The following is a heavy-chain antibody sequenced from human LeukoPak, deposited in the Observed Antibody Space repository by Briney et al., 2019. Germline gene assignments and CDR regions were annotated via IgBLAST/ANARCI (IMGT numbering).Heavy chain of an antibody. CDR1: GGSLSGYY. Sequence: SETLSLTCAVYGGSLSGYYWTWIRQTPGKGLEWIGEINYSGNTNYNRSLKSRVTISADTSKNQFSLRLSSVTAADTAVYYCARHGPKQVVHYYYYYMDVWGKGTTVTVSS. V-gene: IGHV4-34*01. D-gene: IGHD2-15*01. CDR3: ARHGPKQVVHYYYYYMDV. J-gene: IGHJ6*03. CDR2: INYSGNT.